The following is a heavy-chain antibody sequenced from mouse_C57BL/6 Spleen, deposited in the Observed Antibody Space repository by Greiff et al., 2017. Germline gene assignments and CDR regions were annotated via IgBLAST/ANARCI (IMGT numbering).Heavy chain of an antibody. V-gene: IGHV1-52*01. CDR2: IDPSDSET. CDR3: ARDGSRGFAY. Sequence: QVQLQQPGAELVRPGSSVKLSCKASGYTFTSYWMHWVKQRPIQGLEWIGNIDPSDSETHYNQKFKDKATLTVDKSSSTAYMPLSRLKSEDYAVYYCARDGSRGFAYWGQGTTLTVSA. CDR1: GYTFTSYW. D-gene: IGHD1-1*01. J-gene: IGHJ2*01.